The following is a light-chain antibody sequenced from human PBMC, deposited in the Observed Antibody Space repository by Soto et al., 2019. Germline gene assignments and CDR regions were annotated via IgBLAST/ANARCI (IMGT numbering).Light chain of an antibody. CDR3: QQFRNDPLT. Sequence: IQMTQSPSSLSASVGDRVTITFRASQDISGALAWYQQKPGKAPKLLIYYASTLESGVPSRFSGSGSGTDFTLTISSLQPEDFATYSCQQFRNDPLTFGGGTKVDIK. J-gene: IGKJ4*01. CDR1: QDISGA. CDR2: YAS. V-gene: IGKV1D-13*01.